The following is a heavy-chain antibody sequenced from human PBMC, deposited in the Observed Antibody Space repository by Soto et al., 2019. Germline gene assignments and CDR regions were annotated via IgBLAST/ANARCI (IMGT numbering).Heavy chain of an antibody. Sequence: QITLKESGPTLVKPTQTLTLTCTFSGLSLRSSGVGVGWIRQAPGKALEWLALNYWEDDKRYSPSLKSRLTITQDTSLNQVVLRMTNIDPVDTGTYYCVHATEPGSFAFDLWGQGAMVTVSS. D-gene: IGHD2-15*01. CDR2: NYWEDDK. J-gene: IGHJ3*01. CDR3: VHATEPGSFAFDL. CDR1: GLSLRSSGVG. V-gene: IGHV2-5*02.